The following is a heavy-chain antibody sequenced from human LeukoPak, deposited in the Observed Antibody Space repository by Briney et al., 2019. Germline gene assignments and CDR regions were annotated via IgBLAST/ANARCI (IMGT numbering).Heavy chain of an antibody. CDR3: ARGDYYDSSGYGY. J-gene: IGHJ4*02. D-gene: IGHD3-22*01. Sequence: SETLSLTCTVSGGSIRSSSYYCRWIRQPPGKCLEWIGSIYYSGSTYYNPSLKSRVTISVDTSKNQFSLKLSSVTAADTAVYYCARGDYYDSSGYGYWGQGTLVTVSS. CDR1: GGSIRSSSYY. CDR2: IYYSGST. V-gene: IGHV4-39*01.